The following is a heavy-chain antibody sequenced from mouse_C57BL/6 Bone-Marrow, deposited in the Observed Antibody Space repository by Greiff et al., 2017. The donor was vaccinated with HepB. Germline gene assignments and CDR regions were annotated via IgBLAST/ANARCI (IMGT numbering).Heavy chain of an antibody. D-gene: IGHD3-3*01. CDR2: ISGGGSYT. Sequence: EVKLMESGGGLVKPGGSLKLSCAASGFTFSSYAMPWVRQTPEKRLEWVATISGGGSYTYYPDNVKGRFTISRDNAKNNLYLQMSQLKSEDTAMYYCAREGGGDRYFDVWGTGTTVTVSS. J-gene: IGHJ1*03. CDR3: AREGGGDRYFDV. CDR1: GFTFSSYA. V-gene: IGHV5-4*01.